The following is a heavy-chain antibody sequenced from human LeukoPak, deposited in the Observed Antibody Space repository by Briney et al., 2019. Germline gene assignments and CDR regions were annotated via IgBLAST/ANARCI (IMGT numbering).Heavy chain of an antibody. Sequence: GGSLRLSCAASGFTFSSYWMSWVRQAPGKGLEWVANIKQDGSEKYYVDSVKGRFTISRDNAKNSLYLQMNSLRAEDTAVYYCARDGPTKITMADYWGQGTLVTVSS. CDR3: ARDGPTKITMADY. J-gene: IGHJ4*02. CDR2: IKQDGSEK. V-gene: IGHV3-7*01. CDR1: GFTFSSYW. D-gene: IGHD3-10*01.